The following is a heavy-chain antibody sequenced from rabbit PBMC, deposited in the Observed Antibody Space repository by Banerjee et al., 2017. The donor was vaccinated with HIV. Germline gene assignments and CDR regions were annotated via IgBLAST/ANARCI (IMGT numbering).Heavy chain of an antibody. CDR1: GFSFSNSDY. CDR3: ARALAYGSNSGWYLSGYYFNL. CDR2: IAGSSSDFT. J-gene: IGHJ4*01. Sequence: QSLEESGGDLVKPGASLTLTCTASGFSFSNSDYMCWVRQAPGKGLEWISCIAGSSSDFTYSATWAKGRFTCSKTSSITVTLQMTSLTVADTATYFCARALAYGSNSGWYLSGYYFNLWGQGTLVTVS. D-gene: IGHD1-1*01. V-gene: IGHV1S40*01.